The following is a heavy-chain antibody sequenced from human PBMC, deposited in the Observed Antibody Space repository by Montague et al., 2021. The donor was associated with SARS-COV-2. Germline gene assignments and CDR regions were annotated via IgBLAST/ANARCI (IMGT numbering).Heavy chain of an antibody. CDR3: ARDDPYCTNGVCYTGNWFDP. CDR1: GDSVSINSAA. V-gene: IGHV6-1*01. CDR2: SYYRPKWYN. J-gene: IGHJ5*02. Sequence: CAISGDSVSINSAAWNSIRQSPSRGLEWLGRSYYRPKWYNDYAVSVKSRITINPDTSKNQFSLQLNSVTPGDTAVYYCARDDPYCTNGVCYTGNWFDPWGQGTLVTVSS. D-gene: IGHD2-8*01.